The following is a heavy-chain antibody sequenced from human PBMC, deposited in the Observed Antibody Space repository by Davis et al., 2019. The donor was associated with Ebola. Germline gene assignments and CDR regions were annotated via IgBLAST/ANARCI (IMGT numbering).Heavy chain of an antibody. CDR3: ARGAAQYYYDSSGYYTIYYFDY. J-gene: IGHJ4*02. V-gene: IGHV4-34*01. CDR1: GGSFSGYY. CDR2: INHSGST. D-gene: IGHD3-22*01. Sequence: GSLRLSCAVYGGSFSGYYWSWIRQPPGKGLEWIGEINHSGSTNYNPSLKSRVTISVDTSKNQFSLKLSSVTAADTAVYYCARGAAQYYYDSSGYYTIYYFDYWGQGTLVTVSS.